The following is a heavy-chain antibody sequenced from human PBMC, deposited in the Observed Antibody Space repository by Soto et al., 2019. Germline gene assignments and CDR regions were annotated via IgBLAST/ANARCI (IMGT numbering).Heavy chain of an antibody. CDR2: ISGSGGST. Sequence: EVQLLESGGGLVQPGGSLRLSCAASGFTFSSYAMSWVRQAPGKGLEWVSAISGSGGSTYYADSVKGRFTISRDNSKNTLYLQMNSLRAEDTAVYYCAILTGYCSSTSCYIGNLDYWGQGTLVTVSS. J-gene: IGHJ4*02. V-gene: IGHV3-23*01. CDR3: AILTGYCSSTSCYIGNLDY. CDR1: GFTFSSYA. D-gene: IGHD2-2*02.